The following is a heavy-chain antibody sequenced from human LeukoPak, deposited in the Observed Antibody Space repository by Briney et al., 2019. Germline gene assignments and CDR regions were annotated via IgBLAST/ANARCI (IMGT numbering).Heavy chain of an antibody. J-gene: IGHJ6*03. D-gene: IGHD5-24*01. CDR3: ARDSRLQGNYYYHMDV. Sequence: ASVKVSCKASGYTFTSYYMHWVRQAPGQGLEWMGIINPSGGSTSYAQKFQGRVTMTRDMSTSTVYMELSSLRSEDTAVYYCARDSRLQGNYYYHMDVWGKGTTVTVSS. CDR1: GYTFTSYY. V-gene: IGHV1-46*01. CDR2: INPSGGST.